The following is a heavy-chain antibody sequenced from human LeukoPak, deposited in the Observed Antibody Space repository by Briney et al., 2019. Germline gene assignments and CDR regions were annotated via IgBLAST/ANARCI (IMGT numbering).Heavy chain of an antibody. D-gene: IGHD1-26*01. CDR3: ARTVGATTGGWFDP. CDR1: GFTFSSYS. V-gene: IGHV3-21*01. CDR2: VSSSSSYI. J-gene: IGHJ5*02. Sequence: KPGGSLRLSCAASGFTFSSYSMNWVRQAPGKGLEWVSSVSSSSSYIYYADSVKGRFTISRDNARNSLYLQMNSLRAEDTAVYYCARTVGATTGGWFDPWGQGTLVTVSS.